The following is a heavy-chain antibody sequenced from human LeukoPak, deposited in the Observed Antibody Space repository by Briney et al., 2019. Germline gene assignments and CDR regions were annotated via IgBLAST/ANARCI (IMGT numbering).Heavy chain of an antibody. D-gene: IGHD2-2*01. J-gene: IGHJ6*02. CDR2: INPNSGGT. CDR1: GYTFTGYY. Sequence: ASVKVSCKASGYTFTGYYMHWVRQAPGQGLEWMGWINPNSGGTNYAQKFQCRVTMTRDTSISTAYMELSRLRSDDTAVYYCARDSIVVVPAAIYYYYGMGVWGQGTTVTVSS. CDR3: ARDSIVVVPAAIYYYYGMGV. V-gene: IGHV1-2*02.